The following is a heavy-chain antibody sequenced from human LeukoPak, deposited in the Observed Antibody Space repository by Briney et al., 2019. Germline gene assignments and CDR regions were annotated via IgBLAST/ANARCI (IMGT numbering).Heavy chain of an antibody. D-gene: IGHD4-11*01. CDR3: ARPLFSSNYKAFDL. CDR2: IQPDDSDT. V-gene: IGHV5-51*01. J-gene: IGHJ3*01. Sequence: GESLTISCRLSGFSSTTYWIAWVRQMPGKGLEWMGVIQPDDSDTTYSPSFQGQVSISADKSIDTAFLHWSSLEAPDTAVYYCARPLFSSNYKAFDLWGQGTLVTASS. CDR1: GFSSTTYW.